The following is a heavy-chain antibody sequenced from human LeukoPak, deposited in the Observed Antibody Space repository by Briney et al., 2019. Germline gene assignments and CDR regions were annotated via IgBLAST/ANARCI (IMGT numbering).Heavy chain of an antibody. CDR1: GFTVSSNY. J-gene: IGHJ5*02. V-gene: IGHV3-53*01. CDR3: ARGVSYGSRSYIGDP. CDR2: IYSGGST. Sequence: GGSLRLSCAASGFTVSSNYMSWVRQAPGKGLEWVSVIYSGGSTYYADSVKGRFTISRDNSKNTFYLQMNSLRAEDTAVYYCARGVSYGSRSYIGDPWGQGTLVTVSS. D-gene: IGHD3-10*01.